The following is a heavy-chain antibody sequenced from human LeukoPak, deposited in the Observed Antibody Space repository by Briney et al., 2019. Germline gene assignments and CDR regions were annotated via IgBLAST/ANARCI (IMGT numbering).Heavy chain of an antibody. CDR2: IRSKAFGETA. J-gene: IGHJ4*02. Sequence: PGGSLTLSCTVSGLTFGDYAINWVRQAPGKGLEWVGFIRSKAFGETAEYAASVKGRFTISRDDSKSIAYLQMNSLKTEDTAVYYCTRDRGSSTLGDYWGQGTLVTVSS. CDR3: TRDRGSSTLGDY. CDR1: GLTFGDYA. D-gene: IGHD7-27*01. V-gene: IGHV3-49*04.